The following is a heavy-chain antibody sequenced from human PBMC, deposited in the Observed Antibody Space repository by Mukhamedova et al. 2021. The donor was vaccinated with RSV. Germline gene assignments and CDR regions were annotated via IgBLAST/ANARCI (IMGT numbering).Heavy chain of an antibody. CDR2: I. V-gene: IGHV3-21*01. CDR3: ARETYCSSTSCYFPRDAFDI. Sequence: IYYADSVKGRFTISRDNAKNSLYLQMNSLRAEDTAVYYCARETYCSSTSCYFPRDAFDIWGQGTMVTVSS. D-gene: IGHD2-2*01. J-gene: IGHJ3*02.